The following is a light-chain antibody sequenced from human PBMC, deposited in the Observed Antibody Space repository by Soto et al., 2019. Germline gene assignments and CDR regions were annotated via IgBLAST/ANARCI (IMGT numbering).Light chain of an antibody. Sequence: DVVMTQSPLSLPVTLGQPASISCRSNQSLVHSDGIAYLSWFQQRPGQPPRLLIYKVSDRFSGVPDRFSGSGAGTDFTLTISRVEAEDVGVYYCMQATKSPWTFGQGTKVDIK. CDR2: KVS. J-gene: IGKJ1*01. V-gene: IGKV2-24*01. CDR3: MQATKSPWT. CDR1: QSLVHSDGIAY.